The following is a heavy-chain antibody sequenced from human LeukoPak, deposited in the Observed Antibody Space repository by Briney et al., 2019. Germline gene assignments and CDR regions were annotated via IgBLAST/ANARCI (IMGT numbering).Heavy chain of an antibody. Sequence: GGSLRLSCAASGFTFSSYEMDWVRQAPGKGLEWVSYISSSGSTIYYADSVKGRFTISRDNAKNSLYLQMNSLRAEDTAVYYCARAKRNGFDIWGQGTMVTVSS. J-gene: IGHJ3*02. CDR2: ISSSGSTI. CDR1: GFTFSSYE. V-gene: IGHV3-48*03. CDR3: ARAKRNGFDI.